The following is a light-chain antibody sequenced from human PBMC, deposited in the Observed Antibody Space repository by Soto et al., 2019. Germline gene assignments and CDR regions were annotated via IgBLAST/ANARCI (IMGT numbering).Light chain of an antibody. Sequence: DIQMTQSPSTLSASVGDRVTITCRASQSISSWLAWYQQKPGKAPKLLIYDASSLESGVPSRFSGSGSGTEFTLTISSLQPDDFETYYCQQCNSFTWTFGQGTKVEIK. J-gene: IGKJ1*01. CDR1: QSISSW. CDR2: DAS. CDR3: QQCNSFTWT. V-gene: IGKV1-5*01.